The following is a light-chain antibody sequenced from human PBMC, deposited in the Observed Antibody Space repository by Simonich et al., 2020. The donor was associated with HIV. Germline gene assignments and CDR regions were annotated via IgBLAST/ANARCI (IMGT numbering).Light chain of an antibody. CDR3: QQYGSSALT. Sequence: AIRMTQSPSSLSASTGDRVTITCRASQGISSYLAWYQQKPGNAPKLLIYAASTLQSGVPSRFSGSGSGTDFTLTISCLQPEDFAVYYCQQYGSSALTFGGGTKVEIK. V-gene: IGKV1-8*01. CDR2: AAS. CDR1: QGISSY. J-gene: IGKJ4*01.